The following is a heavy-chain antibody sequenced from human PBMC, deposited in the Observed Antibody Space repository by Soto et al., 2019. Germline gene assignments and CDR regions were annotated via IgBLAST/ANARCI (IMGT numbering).Heavy chain of an antibody. Sequence: QVQLVQSGAEVKKPGASVKVSCKASGYTFSTYAVQWVRQAPGQSLEWIGWINAGNGDTKYSQKFHDRVTITRDTSASTTYMDLSSLRSEDTAVYYCARVPRYTSDILEVPTVMFEDWFVSWGQGTLVTVSS. D-gene: IGHD2-2*01. CDR3: ARVPRYTSDILEVPTVMFEDWFVS. V-gene: IGHV1-3*01. J-gene: IGHJ5*01. CDR2: INAGNGDT. CDR1: GYTFSTYA.